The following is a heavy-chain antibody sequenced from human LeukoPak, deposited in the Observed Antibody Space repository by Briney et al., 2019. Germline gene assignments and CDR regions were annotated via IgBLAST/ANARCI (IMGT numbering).Heavy chain of an antibody. CDR1: GFTFSSYG. J-gene: IGHJ3*02. Sequence: GGSLRLSCAASGFTFSSYGMHWVRQAPGKGLEWVAFIRYDGSNKYYADSVKGRFTISRDNSKNTLYLQMNSLRAEDTAVYYCANGGPYYDFWSGYYTKNAFDNWGQGIMVTVSS. D-gene: IGHD3-3*01. CDR2: IRYDGSNK. CDR3: ANGGPYYDFWSGYYTKNAFDN. V-gene: IGHV3-30*02.